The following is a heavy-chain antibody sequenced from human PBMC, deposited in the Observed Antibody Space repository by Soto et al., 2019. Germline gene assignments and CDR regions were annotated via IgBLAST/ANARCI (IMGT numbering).Heavy chain of an antibody. CDR1: GGTFSSYA. CDR3: ARDSSTIFGVVIPNWFDP. CDR2: IIPIFGTA. V-gene: IGHV1-69*13. D-gene: IGHD3-3*01. J-gene: IGHJ5*02. Sequence: ASVKVPCKASGGTFSSYAISWVRQAPGQGLEWMGGIIPIFGTANYAQKFQGRVTITADEYTSTAYMELSSLRSEDTAVYYCARDSSTIFGVVIPNWFDPWGQGTLVTVS.